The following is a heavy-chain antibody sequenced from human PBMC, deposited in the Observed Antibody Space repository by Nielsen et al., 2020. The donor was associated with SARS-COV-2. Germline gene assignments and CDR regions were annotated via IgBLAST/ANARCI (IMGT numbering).Heavy chain of an antibody. CDR3: ARDPYYGSGTFRFYGMDL. D-gene: IGHD3-10*01. V-gene: IGHV3-48*03. J-gene: IGHJ6*02. CDR1: GFIFSNYA. CDR2: ISGSGSTI. Sequence: GGSLRLSCATSGFIFSNYAMHWVRQAPGKGLEWVSYISGSGSTIYYADSVRGRFTISRDNAKKSLYLQMDSLRAEDTALYYCARDPYYGSGTFRFYGMDLWGQGTTVTVSS.